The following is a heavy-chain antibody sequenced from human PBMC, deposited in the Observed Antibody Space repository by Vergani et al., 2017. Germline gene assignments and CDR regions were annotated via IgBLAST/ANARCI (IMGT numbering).Heavy chain of an antibody. J-gene: IGHJ4*02. D-gene: IGHD2-2*01. CDR3: ARGPPIWVWGYCSSTSCHAELDY. Sequence: EVQLVESGGGLVQPGGSLRLSCAASGFTVSSNYMSWVRQAPGKGLEWVSVIYSGGSKYYADSVKGRFTISRDNSKNTLYLQMNSLRAEDTAVYYCARGPPIWVWGYCSSTSCHAELDYWGQGTLVTVSS. CDR2: IYSGGSK. V-gene: IGHV3-66*02. CDR1: GFTVSSNY.